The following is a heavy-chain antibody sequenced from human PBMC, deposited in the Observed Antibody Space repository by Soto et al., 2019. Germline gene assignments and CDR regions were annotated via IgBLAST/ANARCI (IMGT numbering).Heavy chain of an antibody. Sequence: ASVKVSCKASGYTFTSYGIGWVRQAPGQGLEWMGWISAYNGNTNYAQKLQGRVTMTTDTSTSTAYMELRSLRSDDTAVYYCAFDYGDYRFFDYWGQGALVTLSS. V-gene: IGHV1-18*04. J-gene: IGHJ4*02. CDR1: GYTFTSYG. CDR3: AFDYGDYRFFDY. D-gene: IGHD4-17*01. CDR2: ISAYNGNT.